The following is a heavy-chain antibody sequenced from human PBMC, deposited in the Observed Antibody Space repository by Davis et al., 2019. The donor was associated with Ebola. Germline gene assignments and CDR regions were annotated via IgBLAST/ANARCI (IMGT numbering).Heavy chain of an antibody. Sequence: PGGSLRLSCAASGFTFSDYYMSWIRQAPGKGLEWVANIKQDGSEKYYVDSVKGRFTISRDNAKNSLYLQMNSLRAEDTAVYYCARDFGWYCSGGSCYSGFDYWGQGTLVTVSS. V-gene: IGHV3-7*01. CDR1: GFTFSDYY. D-gene: IGHD2-15*01. CDR3: ARDFGWYCSGGSCYSGFDY. J-gene: IGHJ4*02. CDR2: IKQDGSEK.